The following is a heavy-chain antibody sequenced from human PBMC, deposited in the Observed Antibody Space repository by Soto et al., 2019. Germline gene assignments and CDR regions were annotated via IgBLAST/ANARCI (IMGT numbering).Heavy chain of an antibody. Sequence: EVQLVESAGGLVPPGGSVRLSCAASGFIFKMYWMHWVRQSPGKGLVWISRIYNDGTYSDYADSVRGRFTISRDNVNDTLYLQMNNLRAEDSGLYYCTRGPRPISTGTVAYWGQGTQVTVSS. CDR3: TRGPRPISTGTVAY. J-gene: IGHJ4*02. V-gene: IGHV3-74*01. CDR2: IYNDGTYS. D-gene: IGHD3-9*01. CDR1: GFIFKMYW.